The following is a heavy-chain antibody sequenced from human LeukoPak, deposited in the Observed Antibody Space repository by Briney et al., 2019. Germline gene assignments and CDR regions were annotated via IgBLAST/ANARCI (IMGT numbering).Heavy chain of an antibody. J-gene: IGHJ4*02. Sequence: GGSLRLSCAASGFTFRNYAMSWVRQAPGKGLEWLAAIRGSGGSRYYADSVKGRFTISRDNSKNTLYLQMNSLRAEDTAVYYCAKDLWFGEPTRLDFDYWGQGTLVTVSS. CDR1: GFTFRNYA. D-gene: IGHD3-10*01. CDR2: IRGSGGSR. V-gene: IGHV3-23*01. CDR3: AKDLWFGEPTRLDFDY.